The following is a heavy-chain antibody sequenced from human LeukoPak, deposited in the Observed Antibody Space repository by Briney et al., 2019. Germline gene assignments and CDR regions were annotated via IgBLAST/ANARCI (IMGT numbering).Heavy chain of an antibody. V-gene: IGHV3-7*01. Sequence: PGGSLRLSCAGSGFTFSSYWMNWVRQAPGKGLEWVANIKQDGSEKYYVDSVKGRFTISRDNAKNSLYLQMNSLRAEDTAVYYCARQNYGDARDCWGQGTLVTVSS. D-gene: IGHD4-17*01. J-gene: IGHJ4*02. CDR2: IKQDGSEK. CDR3: ARQNYGDARDC. CDR1: GFTFSSYW.